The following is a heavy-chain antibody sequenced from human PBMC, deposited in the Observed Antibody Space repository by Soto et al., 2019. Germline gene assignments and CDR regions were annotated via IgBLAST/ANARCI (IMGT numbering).Heavy chain of an antibody. J-gene: IGHJ6*02. CDR3: ARARKLEDYYYYYGMDV. Sequence: GGSLRLSCAASGFTFSSYAMHWVRQAPGKGLEWVAVISYDGSNKYYADSVKGRFAISRDNSKNTLYLQMNSLRAEDTAVYYCARARKLEDYYYYYGMDVWGQGTTVTVSS. V-gene: IGHV3-30*09. CDR2: ISYDGSNK. CDR1: GFTFSSYA. D-gene: IGHD3-10*01.